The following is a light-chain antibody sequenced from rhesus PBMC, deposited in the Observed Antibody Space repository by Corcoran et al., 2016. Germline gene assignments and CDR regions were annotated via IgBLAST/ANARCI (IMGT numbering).Light chain of an antibody. J-gene: IGKJ1*01. CDR1: QSISSW. CDR3: QHYSSSPWT. V-gene: IGKV1-22*01. CDR2: KAS. Sequence: DIRMTQSPSSLSASVGDTVTITCRASQSISSWLAWYQQKPGNAPKLLIYKASTLQGGVPSSFSGNGSWTDFTLTINSLQSEDFATYDCQHYSSSPWTFGQGTKVEIK.